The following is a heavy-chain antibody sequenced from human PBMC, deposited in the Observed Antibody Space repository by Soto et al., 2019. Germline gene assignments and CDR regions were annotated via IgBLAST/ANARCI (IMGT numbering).Heavy chain of an antibody. V-gene: IGHV1-18*01. CDR3: ARVLNNHDSSGHVDH. J-gene: IGHJ4*02. Sequence: ASVKDSFKASGYTFTSYGSSWVRQAPGQGLKWMGWSCEYSGNTNYAQTLQGRDTMTTDPSTRTDYMELRSLRSHDTPVYCCARVLNNHDSSGHVDHWGQGNLVT. CDR1: GYTFTSYG. CDR2: SCEYSGNT. D-gene: IGHD3-22*01.